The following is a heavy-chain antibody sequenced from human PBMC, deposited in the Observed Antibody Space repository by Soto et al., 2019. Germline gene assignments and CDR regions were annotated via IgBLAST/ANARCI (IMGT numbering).Heavy chain of an antibody. CDR2: IYYSGST. Sequence: TLSLTCTFSGGSISSGDYYWIWIRQPPGKGLEWIGYIYYSGSTYYNPSLKSRVTISVDTSKNQFSLKLSSVTAADTAVYYCARDNILGILYGGMDVWGQGTTVTVFS. J-gene: IGHJ6*02. V-gene: IGHV4-30-4*01. CDR3: ARDNILGILYGGMDV. CDR1: GGSISSGDYY. D-gene: IGHD3-3*01.